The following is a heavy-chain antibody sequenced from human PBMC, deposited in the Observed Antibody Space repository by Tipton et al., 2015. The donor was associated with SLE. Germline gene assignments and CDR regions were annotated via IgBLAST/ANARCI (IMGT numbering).Heavy chain of an antibody. CDR1: GGSISSYY. J-gene: IGHJ4*02. V-gene: IGHV4-59*12. CDR2: IYYSGST. Sequence: TLSLTCSVSGGSISSYYWSWIRQPPGKGLEWIGYIYYSGSTYYNPSLKSRVTISVDTSKNQFSLKLSSVTAADTAVYYCATVWWNRFYFDYWGQGTLVTVSS. CDR3: ATVWWNRFYFDY. D-gene: IGHD4/OR15-4a*01.